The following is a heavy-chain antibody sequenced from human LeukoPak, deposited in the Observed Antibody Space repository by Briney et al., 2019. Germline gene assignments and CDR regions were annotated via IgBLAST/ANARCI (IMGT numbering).Heavy chain of an antibody. Sequence: GGSLRLSCAASGFTFSSYAMHWVRQAPGKGLEYVSAISSNGGSTYYANSVKGRFTISRDNSKNTLYLQMGSLRAEDMAVYYCARAKGYRQWLANAFDIWGQGTMVTVSS. J-gene: IGHJ3*02. CDR1: GFTFSSYA. CDR2: ISSNGGST. D-gene: IGHD6-19*01. V-gene: IGHV3-64*01. CDR3: ARAKGYRQWLANAFDI.